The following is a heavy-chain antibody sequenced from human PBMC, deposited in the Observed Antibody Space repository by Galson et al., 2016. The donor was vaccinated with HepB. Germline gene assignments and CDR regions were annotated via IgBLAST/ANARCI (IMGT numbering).Heavy chain of an antibody. CDR3: ASGPHWNHAY. J-gene: IGHJ4*02. V-gene: IGHV3-13*01. Sequence: LRLSCAISGFTFNDYDMHWVRQGTGESLEWVANMRPAGDKYYPGSVKGRFTVSRESAKNSFYLQMDSLRAGDSGVYYCASGPHWNHAYWGQGTLVTVSS. CDR1: GFTFNDYD. D-gene: IGHD1-1*01. CDR2: MRPAGDK.